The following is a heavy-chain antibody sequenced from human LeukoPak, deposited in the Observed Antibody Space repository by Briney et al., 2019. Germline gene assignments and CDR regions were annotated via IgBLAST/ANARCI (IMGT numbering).Heavy chain of an antibody. Sequence: PGGSLRLSCAASGFTFDDYAMHWVRQAPGKGLEWVAFIRYDGSNKYYADSVKGRFTISRDNSKNTLYLQMNSLRAEDTAVYYCARTYYSNYVHYFDYWGQGTLVTVSS. CDR2: IRYDGSNK. V-gene: IGHV3-30*02. CDR1: GFTFDDYA. D-gene: IGHD4-11*01. J-gene: IGHJ4*02. CDR3: ARTYYSNYVHYFDY.